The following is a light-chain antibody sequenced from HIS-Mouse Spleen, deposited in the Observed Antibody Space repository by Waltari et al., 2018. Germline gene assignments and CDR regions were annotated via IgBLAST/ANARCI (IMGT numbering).Light chain of an antibody. CDR2: WAS. CDR3: QRYYSTPYT. Sequence: DIVMTQSPDSLAVSLGERATINCKSSQSVLYSANNKNYLAWYQHKPGQPPKLLIYWASTRESGVPDRFSGSGSGTDFTLTISSLQAEDVAVYYCQRYYSTPYTFGQGTKLEIK. V-gene: IGKV4-1*01. CDR1: QSVLYSANNKNY. J-gene: IGKJ2*01.